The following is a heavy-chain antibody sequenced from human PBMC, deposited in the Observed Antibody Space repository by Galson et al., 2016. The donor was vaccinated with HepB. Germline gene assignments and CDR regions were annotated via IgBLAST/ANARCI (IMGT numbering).Heavy chain of an antibody. CDR1: GFSISIYS. D-gene: IGHD6-19*01. V-gene: IGHV3-23*01. Sequence: SLRLSCAASGFSISIYSMNWVRQAPGKGLEWVSAIRGSGTDTYYADSVKGRFTISRDNSKNTLFLQMNSLRAENSAGYYCAKIRPVGSNRGWGYSFDIWGRGTMVTVSS. CDR2: IRGSGTDT. CDR3: AKIRPVGSNRGWGYSFDI. J-gene: IGHJ3*02.